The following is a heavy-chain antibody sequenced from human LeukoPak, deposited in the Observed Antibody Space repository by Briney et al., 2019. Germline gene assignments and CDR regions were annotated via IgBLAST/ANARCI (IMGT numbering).Heavy chain of an antibody. CDR1: GYTLTELS. Sequence: GASVKVSCKVSGYTLTELSMHWVRQAPGKGLEWMGGFDPEDGETIYAQKFQGRVTMTEDTSTDTAYMELSSLRSEDTAVYYCARNHGSGSYYNAALDYWGQGTLVTVSS. V-gene: IGHV1-24*01. CDR2: FDPEDGET. J-gene: IGHJ4*02. D-gene: IGHD3-10*01. CDR3: ARNHGSGSYYNAALDY.